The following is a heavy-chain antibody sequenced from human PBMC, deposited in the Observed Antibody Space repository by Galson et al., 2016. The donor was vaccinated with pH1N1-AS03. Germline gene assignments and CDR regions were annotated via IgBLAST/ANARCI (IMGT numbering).Heavy chain of an antibody. D-gene: IGHD3-10*01. V-gene: IGHV3-9*01. Sequence: SLRLSCAASGFAFDDYAVHWVRQRPGKGLEWVAGISWNSGRMGYADFVKGRFIISRDNAKNSVYLQMSSLRAEDTAGYYCAKDKSPGVSATEVYCFESWGQGALVTVSS. CDR1: GFAFDDYA. CDR2: ISWNSGRM. J-gene: IGHJ4*02. CDR3: AKDKSPGVSATEVYCFES.